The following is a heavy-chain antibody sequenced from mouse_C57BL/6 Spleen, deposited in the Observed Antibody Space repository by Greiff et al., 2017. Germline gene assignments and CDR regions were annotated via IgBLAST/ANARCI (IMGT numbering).Heavy chain of an antibody. J-gene: IGHJ2*01. Sequence: EVKLVESGGGLVKPGGSLKLSCAASGFTFSDYGMHWVRQAPEKGLEWVAYISSGSSTIYYADTVKGRFTISRDNAKNTLFLQMTSLRSEDTAMYYCALYYDYDGFFDYWGQGTTLTVSS. D-gene: IGHD2-4*01. CDR3: ALYYDYDGFFDY. CDR1: GFTFSDYG. CDR2: ISSGSSTI. V-gene: IGHV5-17*01.